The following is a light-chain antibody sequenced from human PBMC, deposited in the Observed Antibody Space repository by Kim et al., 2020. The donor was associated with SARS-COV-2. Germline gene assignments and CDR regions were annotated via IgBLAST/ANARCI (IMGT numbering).Light chain of an antibody. CDR3: QQYFTTPPT. Sequence: PTINCKSCQSVLYRSNNKNHLAWYQQKPGQPPKLLVYWASTRESGVPDRFSGSGSGADFTLTISRLQAEDVAVYYCQQYFTTPPTFGGGTKVDIK. V-gene: IGKV4-1*01. CDR2: WAS. J-gene: IGKJ4*01. CDR1: QSVLYRSNNKNH.